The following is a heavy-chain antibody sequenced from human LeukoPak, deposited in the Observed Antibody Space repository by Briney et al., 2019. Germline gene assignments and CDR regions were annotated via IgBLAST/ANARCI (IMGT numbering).Heavy chain of an antibody. CDR2: ISYDGSNK. V-gene: IGHV3-30-3*01. CDR3: ARVLNYYDSSGYYFSY. D-gene: IGHD3-22*01. J-gene: IGHJ4*02. CDR1: GFTLGGYW. Sequence: GGSLRLSCAASGFTLGGYWLHWVHQAPGKGLEWVAVISYDGSNKYYADSVKGRFTISRDNSKNTLYLQMNSLRAEDTAVYYCARVLNYYDSSGYYFSYWGQGTLVTVSS.